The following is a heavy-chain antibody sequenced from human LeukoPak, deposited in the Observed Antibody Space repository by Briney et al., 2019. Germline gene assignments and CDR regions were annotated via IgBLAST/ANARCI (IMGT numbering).Heavy chain of an antibody. CDR3: AKDRGGSLYYFDY. CDR2: ISWNSGSI. J-gene: IGHJ4*02. D-gene: IGHD1-26*01. V-gene: IGHV3-9*01. CDR1: GFTFDDYA. Sequence: PGRSLRLSCAASGFTFDDYAMQWVRQAPGKGLEWVSGISWNSGSIGYADSVKGRFTISRDNAKNSLYLQMNSLRAEDTALYYCAKDRGGSLYYFDYWGQGTLVTVSS.